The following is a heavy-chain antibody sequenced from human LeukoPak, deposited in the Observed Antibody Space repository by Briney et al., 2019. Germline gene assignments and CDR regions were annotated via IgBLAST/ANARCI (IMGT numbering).Heavy chain of an antibody. Sequence: KPSETLSLTCTVSGGSISSSSYSWGWIRQPPGKGLEWIRSIYYSGSTYYNPSLKSRVTISVDTSKNQFSLKLSSVTAADTAVYYCARLTATIFGVVTENDAFDIWGQGTMVTVSS. CDR3: ARLTATIFGVVTENDAFDI. J-gene: IGHJ3*02. CDR2: IYYSGST. D-gene: IGHD3-3*01. V-gene: IGHV4-39*01. CDR1: GGSISSSSYS.